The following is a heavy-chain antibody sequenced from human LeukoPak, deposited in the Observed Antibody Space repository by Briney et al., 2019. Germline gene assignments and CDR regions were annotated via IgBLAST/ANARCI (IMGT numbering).Heavy chain of an antibody. V-gene: IGHV4-39*01. Sequence: SETLSLTCTVSGVSISSSSYYWGWIRQPPGKGLEWIGSIYYTGSTFYNPSLKSRVTISVDTSKNQFSLKLSSVTAADTAVYYCARLHYGGNYGYYYYYMDVWGKGTTVTISS. CDR3: ARLHYGGNYGYYYYYMDV. CDR2: IYYTGST. D-gene: IGHD4-23*01. J-gene: IGHJ6*03. CDR1: GVSISSSSYY.